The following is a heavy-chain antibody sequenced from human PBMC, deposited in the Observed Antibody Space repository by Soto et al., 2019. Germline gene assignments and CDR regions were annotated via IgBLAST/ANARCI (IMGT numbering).Heavy chain of an antibody. CDR2: FSSNGGST. D-gene: IGHD3-3*01. CDR1: GFTFSSYA. V-gene: IGHV3-64*01. J-gene: IGHJ4*02. Sequence: PGGSLRLSCAASGFTFSSYAMHWVRQAPGKGLEYVSAFSSNGGSTYYANSVKGRFTISRDNSKNTLYLQMGSLRAEDMAVYYCARDQNPYDFWSGHYPQRWNPMDYWGQGTLVTVSS. CDR3: ARDQNPYDFWSGHYPQRWNPMDY.